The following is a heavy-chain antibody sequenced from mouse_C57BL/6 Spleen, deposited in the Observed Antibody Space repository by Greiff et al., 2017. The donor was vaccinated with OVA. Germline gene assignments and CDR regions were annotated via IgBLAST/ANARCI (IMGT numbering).Heavy chain of an antibody. CDR2: IDPETGGT. CDR3: TRPYDYDGRYFDV. V-gene: IGHV1-15*01. Sequence: QVQLQQSGAELVRPGASVTLSCKASGYTFTDYEMHWVKQTPVHGLEWIGAIDPETGGTAYNQKFKGKAILTADKSSSTAYMELRSLTSEDSAVYYCTRPYDYDGRYFDVWGTGTTVTVSS. CDR1: GYTFTDYE. J-gene: IGHJ1*03. D-gene: IGHD2-4*01.